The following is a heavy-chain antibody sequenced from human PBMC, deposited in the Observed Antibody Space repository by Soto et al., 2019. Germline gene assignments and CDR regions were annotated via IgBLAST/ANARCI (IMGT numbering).Heavy chain of an antibody. V-gene: IGHV1-8*01. CDR2: MNPNSGNT. CDR1: GYTFTSYD. Sequence: ASVKVSCKASGYTFTSYDINWVRQATGQGLEWMGWMNPNSGNTGYAQKFQGRVTMTRNTSISTAYMELSSLRSEDTAVYYCARGGYCSSPSCYYWFDPWGQGTPVTVSS. D-gene: IGHD2-2*01. J-gene: IGHJ5*02. CDR3: ARGGYCSSPSCYYWFDP.